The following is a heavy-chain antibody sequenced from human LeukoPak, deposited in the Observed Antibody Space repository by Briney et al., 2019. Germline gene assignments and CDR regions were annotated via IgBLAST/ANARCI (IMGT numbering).Heavy chain of an antibody. V-gene: IGHV4-34*01. CDR2: INHSGST. J-gene: IGHJ4*02. Sequence: SETLSLTCAVYGGSFSGYYWSWIRQPPGKGLEWIGEINHSGSTNYNPSLKSRVTISVDTSKNQFSLKLSSVTAADTAVYYCARARRDGYNLAFFFVSWGLGTLVTVSS. D-gene: IGHD5-24*01. CDR3: ARARRDGYNLAFFFVS. CDR1: GGSFSGYY.